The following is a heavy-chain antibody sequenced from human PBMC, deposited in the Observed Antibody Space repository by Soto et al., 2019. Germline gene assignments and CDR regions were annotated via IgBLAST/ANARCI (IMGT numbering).Heavy chain of an antibody. D-gene: IGHD3-10*01. CDR2: IYYSGST. V-gene: IGHV4-31*03. J-gene: IGHJ4*02. CDR3: ARAVRGEGYSFDY. Sequence: PSETLSLTCTVSGDSISSGGYFWSWIRQHPGKGLEWIGYIYYSGSTYYTPSLKSRVTISVDTSKNQFSLRLSSVTAADTAVYYCARAVRGEGYSFDYWGRGTLVT. CDR1: GDSISSGGYF.